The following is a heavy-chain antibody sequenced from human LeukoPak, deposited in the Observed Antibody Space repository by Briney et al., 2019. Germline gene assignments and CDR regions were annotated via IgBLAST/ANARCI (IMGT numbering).Heavy chain of an antibody. J-gene: IGHJ4*02. D-gene: IGHD3-10*01. V-gene: IGHV3-23*01. CDR3: AKDLYYYGSGSHAY. CDR2: ISGSGGST. CDR1: GFTFSSYA. Sequence: PGGSLRLSCAASGFTFSSYAMSWVRQAPGKGLEWVSAISGSGGSTYYADSVKGRFTISRDNSKNTLYLQMNSLRAEDTAVYYCAKDLYYYGSGSHAYWGQGTLVTVSS.